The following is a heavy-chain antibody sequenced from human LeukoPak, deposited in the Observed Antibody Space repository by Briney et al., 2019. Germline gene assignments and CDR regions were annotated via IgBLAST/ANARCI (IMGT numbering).Heavy chain of an antibody. CDR2: ISSSSSYI. CDR1: GFTFSSYT. Sequence: GRSLRLSCAASGFTFSSYTMNWVRQAPGKGLEWVSSISSSSSYIYYADSVKGRFTISRDNAKNSLYLQMNSLRAEDTAVYYCARDGETTVTTVFFDYWGQGTLVTVSS. V-gene: IGHV3-21*01. D-gene: IGHD4-17*01. CDR3: ARDGETTVTTVFFDY. J-gene: IGHJ4*02.